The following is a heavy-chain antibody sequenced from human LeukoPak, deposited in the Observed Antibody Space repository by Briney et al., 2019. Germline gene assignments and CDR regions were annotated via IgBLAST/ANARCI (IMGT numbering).Heavy chain of an antibody. J-gene: IGHJ4*02. V-gene: IGHV4-34*01. Sequence: PSETLSLTCAVYGGSFSGYYWSWIRQPPGKGLEWIGEINHSGSTNYNPSLKSRVTISVDTSKNQFSLKLSSVTAADTAVYYCARPPYGSGSYYRVWGQGTLVTVSS. CDR3: ARPPYGSGSYYRV. CDR1: GGSFSGYY. CDR2: INHSGST. D-gene: IGHD3-10*01.